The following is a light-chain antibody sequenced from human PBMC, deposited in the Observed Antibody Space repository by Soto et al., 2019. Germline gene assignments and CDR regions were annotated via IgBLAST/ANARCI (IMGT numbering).Light chain of an antibody. Sequence: QSALTQPASVSGSPGQSITISCTGTSSDVGGYNYVSWYQQHPGKAPKLMIYEVSNRPSGVSNRFSGSNSGNTASLTISGLPAEDQADYYCSSYTSSRTRVFGPGTKVTVL. V-gene: IGLV2-14*01. CDR2: EVS. CDR3: SSYTSSRTRV. CDR1: SSDVGGYNY. J-gene: IGLJ1*01.